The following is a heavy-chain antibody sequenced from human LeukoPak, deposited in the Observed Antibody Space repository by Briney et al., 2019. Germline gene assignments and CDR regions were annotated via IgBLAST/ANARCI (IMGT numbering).Heavy chain of an antibody. Sequence: SETLSLTCTVSGGSISSYYWSWIRQPPGKGLEWIGYIYYSGTTNYNPSLKSRVTISVDTSKNQFSLKLSSVTAADTAVYYCARGGTWFPFDYWGQGTLVTVSS. V-gene: IGHV4-59*01. J-gene: IGHJ4*02. CDR1: GGSISSYY. CDR2: IYYSGTT. D-gene: IGHD3-22*01. CDR3: ARGGTWFPFDY.